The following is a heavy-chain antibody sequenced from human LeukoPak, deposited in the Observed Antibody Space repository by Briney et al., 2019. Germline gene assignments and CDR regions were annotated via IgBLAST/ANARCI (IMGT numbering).Heavy chain of an antibody. D-gene: IGHD3-22*01. CDR2: IYYSGST. CDR3: ARLVVVVITPHNWFDP. CDR1: GGSISSSSYY. J-gene: IGHJ5*02. V-gene: IGHV4-39*07. Sequence: SETLSLTCTVSGGSISSSSYYWGWIRQPPGKGREWIGSIYYSGSTYDNPSLKSRVTISVDTSKNQYSLKLSSVTAANTAVYYCARLVVVVITPHNWFDPWGQGTLVTVSS.